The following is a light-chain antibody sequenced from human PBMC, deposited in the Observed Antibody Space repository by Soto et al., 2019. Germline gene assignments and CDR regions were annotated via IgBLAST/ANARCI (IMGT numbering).Light chain of an antibody. CDR1: QSININ. Sequence: EIGMTPSPATLSVSPGERATLYCRASQSININLAWYQQKPGQAPRLLIYGASTRATGLPARFSGSGSGTEFTLIISSLQSEDSAVYYCQQYDNWPITFGQGTRLEIK. CDR3: QQYDNWPIT. V-gene: IGKV3-15*01. J-gene: IGKJ5*01. CDR2: GAS.